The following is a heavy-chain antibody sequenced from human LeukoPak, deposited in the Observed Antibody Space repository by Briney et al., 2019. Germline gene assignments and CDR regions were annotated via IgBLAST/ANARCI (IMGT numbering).Heavy chain of an antibody. Sequence: GESLKISCKGSRYSFTNYWIAWVRQMPGKGLEWMGIIYPGDSDTRYSPSFQGQVTISADKSINTAYLQWSSLKASDTAMYYCARHPGSYDFWSGAWYYFDYWGQGTLVTVSS. V-gene: IGHV5-51*01. CDR1: RYSFTNYW. CDR2: IYPGDSDT. J-gene: IGHJ4*02. CDR3: ARHPGSYDFWSGAWYYFDY. D-gene: IGHD3-3*01.